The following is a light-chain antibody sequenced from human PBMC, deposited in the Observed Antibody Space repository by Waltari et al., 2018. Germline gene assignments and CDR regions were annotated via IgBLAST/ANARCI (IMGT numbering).Light chain of an antibody. V-gene: IGLV1-47*01. CDR3: AAWNSGLSVSYV. J-gene: IGLJ1*01. Sequence: QSVLSQPPSASATPGQRVTISCSGTDSNIGTNSVFWYQHVPGQAPRLLIYRTAQRPSGRPDRVSGSKAGTSASLAITGIRSEDEADYYCAAWNSGLSVSYVFGSGTKVTV. CDR1: DSNIGTNS. CDR2: RTA.